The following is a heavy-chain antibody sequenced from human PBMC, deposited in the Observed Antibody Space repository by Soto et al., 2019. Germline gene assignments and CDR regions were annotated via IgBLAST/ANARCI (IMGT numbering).Heavy chain of an antibody. J-gene: IGHJ4*02. D-gene: IGHD2-2*02. CDR1: GYTFTSYA. V-gene: IGHV1-3*01. CDR2: INAGNGNT. Sequence: ASVKVSCKASGYTFTSYAIHWVRQAPGQRLEWMGWINAGNGNTKYSQKFQGRITITRGTSASTAYMELSSLRSEDAAVYYCATAADDCRTNNCYMIDYWGPGTLVTVSS. CDR3: ATAADDCRTNNCYMIDY.